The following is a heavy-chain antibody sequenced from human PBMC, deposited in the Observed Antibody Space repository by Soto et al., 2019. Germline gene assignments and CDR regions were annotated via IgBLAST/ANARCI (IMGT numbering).Heavy chain of an antibody. CDR3: ARESGGYYPYNWFDP. CDR1: GLTFSSYA. Sequence: EVQLVESGGGLVQPGGSLRLSCAASGLTFSSYAMHWVRQAPGKGLEYVSAISSNGGSTYYANSVKGRFTISRDNSKNTLYLQMGSLRAEDMAVYYCARESGGYYPYNWFDPWGQGTLVTVSS. J-gene: IGHJ5*02. D-gene: IGHD3-22*01. V-gene: IGHV3-64*01. CDR2: ISSNGGST.